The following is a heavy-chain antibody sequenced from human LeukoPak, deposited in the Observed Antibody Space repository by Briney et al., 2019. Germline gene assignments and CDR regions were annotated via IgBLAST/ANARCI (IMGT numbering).Heavy chain of an antibody. V-gene: IGHV2-26*01. D-gene: IGHD7-27*01. CDR1: GFSLFHNKMG. CDR2: IYSDDEK. J-gene: IGHJ6*03. CDR3: ARKIEGLGKGGYYYYIDV. Sequence: SGPALVSPRETLTLTCTVSGFSLFHNKMGVSWMHQPTRKALKWLADIYSDDEKTYRTPLKSRLTIYRGTFKSEVVLMLTNVDPVDTGTYFCARKIEGLGKGGYYYYIDVWGKGTTVTVSS.